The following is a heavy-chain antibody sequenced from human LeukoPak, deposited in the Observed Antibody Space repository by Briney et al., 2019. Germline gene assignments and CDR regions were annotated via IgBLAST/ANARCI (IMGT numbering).Heavy chain of an antibody. J-gene: IGHJ3*02. CDR3: ARGLMHYYDSSGYPDAFDI. CDR2: IIPIFGTA. CDR1: GGTFSNFA. Sequence: ASVKVSCKASGGTFSNFAFSWVRQAPGQGLEWMGGIIPIFGTANYAQKFQGRVTITADESTSTAYMELSSLRSEDTAVYYCARGLMHYYDSSGYPDAFDIWGQGTMVTVSS. D-gene: IGHD3-22*01. V-gene: IGHV1-69*13.